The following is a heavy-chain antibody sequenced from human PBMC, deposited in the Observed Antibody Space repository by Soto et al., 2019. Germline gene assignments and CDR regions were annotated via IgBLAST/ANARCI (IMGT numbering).Heavy chain of an antibody. Sequence: QVQVEQSGAEVKKPGSSVKVSCKASGDTFSSYGFTWVRQAPGQGLEWMGGIIPILRTANYAQKFQGRGTITADESTSTVYMELSSLRSVDTAVYYCARALVATNAFDYWGQGILVTVSS. J-gene: IGHJ4*02. CDR3: ARALVATNAFDY. CDR1: GDTFSSYG. V-gene: IGHV1-69*11. CDR2: IIPILRTA. D-gene: IGHD5-12*01.